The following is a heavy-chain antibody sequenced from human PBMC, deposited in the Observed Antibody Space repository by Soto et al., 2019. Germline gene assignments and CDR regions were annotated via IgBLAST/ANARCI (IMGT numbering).Heavy chain of an antibody. J-gene: IGHJ4*02. CDR1: GGSISSGDYY. D-gene: IGHD2-15*01. V-gene: IGHV4-30-4*01. Sequence: QVQLQESGPGLVKPSQTLSLTCTVSGGSISSGDYYWSWIRQPPGKGLEWIGYIYYSGSTYYNPSLKSRVTISVDTSKNQFSLKLSSVTAADTAVYYCARTPEPRYPHCSGGSCYLYYFDYWGQGTLVTVSS. CDR3: ARTPEPRYPHCSGGSCYLYYFDY. CDR2: IYYSGST.